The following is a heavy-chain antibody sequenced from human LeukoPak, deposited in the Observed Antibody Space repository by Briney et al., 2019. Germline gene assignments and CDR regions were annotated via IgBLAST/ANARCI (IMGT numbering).Heavy chain of an antibody. Sequence: PSQTLSLTCTVSGGSISSGGYYWSWIRQHPGKGLEWIGYIYYSGSTHYNPSLKSRVTISVDTSKNQFSLKLSSVTAADTAVYYCARSPGGQSTAYYLEEPHYYGMDVWGQGTTVTVSS. CDR3: ARSPGGQSTAYYLEEPHYYGMDV. CDR2: IYYSGST. CDR1: GGSISSGGYY. V-gene: IGHV4-31*03. D-gene: IGHD1-1*01. J-gene: IGHJ6*02.